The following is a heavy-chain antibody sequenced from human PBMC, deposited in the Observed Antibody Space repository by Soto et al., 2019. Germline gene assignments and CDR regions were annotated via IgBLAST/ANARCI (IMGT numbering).Heavy chain of an antibody. CDR3: ARVHYESSGYHNLDY. J-gene: IGHJ4*02. CDR2: IYHSGST. Sequence: PSETLSLTCAVSGGSISSSNWWSWVRQPPGKGLEWIGEIYHSGSTNYNPSLKSRVTISVDKSKNQFSLKLSSVTAADTAVYYCARVHYESSGYHNLDYWGQGTLVTVSS. CDR1: GGSISSSNW. V-gene: IGHV4-4*02. D-gene: IGHD3-22*01.